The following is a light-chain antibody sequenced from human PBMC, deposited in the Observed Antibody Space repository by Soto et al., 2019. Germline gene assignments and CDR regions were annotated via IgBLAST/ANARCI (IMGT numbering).Light chain of an antibody. CDR2: GIS. CDR1: HTISSSY. Sequence: EIVSTQSPGTLSLSPGERATLSCRASHTISSSYLAWYQQKPGQAPRLLMYGISRRATGIPDRFSGSGSGTDFTLTITRLEPEDFAVYYCQQYGSSGTFGQGTKVDIK. V-gene: IGKV3-20*01. CDR3: QQYGSSGT. J-gene: IGKJ1*01.